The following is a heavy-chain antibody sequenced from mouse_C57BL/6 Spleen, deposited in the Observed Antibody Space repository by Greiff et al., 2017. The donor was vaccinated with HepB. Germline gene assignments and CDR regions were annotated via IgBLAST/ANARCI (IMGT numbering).Heavy chain of an antibody. CDR3: ARVDYDYDPWYFDV. Sequence: QVQLQQSGSELRSPGSSVKLSCKDFDSEVFPIAYMSWVRQKPGHGFEWIGGILPSIGSTIYGEKFEDKATLDADTLSNTAYLELNSLTTEDSAIYYCARVDYDYDPWYFDVWGTGTTVTVSS. V-gene: IGHV15-2*01. J-gene: IGHJ1*03. CDR1: DSEVFPIAY. D-gene: IGHD2-4*01. CDR2: ILPSIGST.